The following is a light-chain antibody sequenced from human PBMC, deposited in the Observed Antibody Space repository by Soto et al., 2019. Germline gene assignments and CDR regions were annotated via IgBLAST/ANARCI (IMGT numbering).Light chain of an antibody. CDR3: SSYTSSSTHV. J-gene: IGLJ1*01. CDR1: SSNVGAYNF. V-gene: IGLV2-14*03. CDR2: DVS. Sequence: QSALTQPASVSGSPGQSITISCNGTSSNVGAYNFVSWYQQHPGKVPKLMIFDVSSRPSGVSDRFSGSKSGNTASLSISGLQAEDEGDYYCSSYTSSSTHVFGSGTKVTVL.